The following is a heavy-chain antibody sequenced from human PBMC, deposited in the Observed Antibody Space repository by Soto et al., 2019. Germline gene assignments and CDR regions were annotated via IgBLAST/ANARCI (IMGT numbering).Heavy chain of an antibody. V-gene: IGHV4-59*01. D-gene: IGHD3-22*01. CDR2: IYYSGST. CDR1: GGSISSYY. Sequence: SETLSLTCTVSGGSISSYYWSWIRQPPGKGLEWIGYIYYSGSTNYNPFLKSRVTISVDTSKNQFSLKLSSVTAADTAVYYCARDPSNSSGYLDAFAIWGQGTMVTVSS. J-gene: IGHJ3*02. CDR3: ARDPSNSSGYLDAFAI.